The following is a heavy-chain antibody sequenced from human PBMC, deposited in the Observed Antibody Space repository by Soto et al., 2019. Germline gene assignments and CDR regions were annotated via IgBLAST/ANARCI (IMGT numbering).Heavy chain of an antibody. Sequence: SETLSLTCTVSGGSISSGGYYWSWIRQHPGKGLEWIGYIYYSGSTYYNPSLKSRVTISVDTSKNQFSLKLSSVTAADTAVYYCARDKGYCSGGSCYWAYYFEYWGQGPRVTVSS. CDR1: GGSISSGGYY. J-gene: IGHJ4*02. D-gene: IGHD2-15*01. V-gene: IGHV4-31*03. CDR3: ARDKGYCSGGSCYWAYYFEY. CDR2: IYYSGST.